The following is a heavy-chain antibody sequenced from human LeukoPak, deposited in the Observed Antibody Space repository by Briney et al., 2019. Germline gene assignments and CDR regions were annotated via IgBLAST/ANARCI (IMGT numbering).Heavy chain of an antibody. J-gene: IGHJ5*02. V-gene: IGHV4-59*01. CDR3: ARYSNAYAGARWFDH. CDR2: IYCSGST. CDR1: GGSISGYY. Sequence: PSETLSLTCSVSGGSISGYYWSWIRQPPGKELEWIGYIYCSGSTNYNPSLKSRVTISLDTSKNQFSLKLSSVTPADTAVYYCARYSNAYAGARWFDHWGQGTLVTVS. D-gene: IGHD2-21*01.